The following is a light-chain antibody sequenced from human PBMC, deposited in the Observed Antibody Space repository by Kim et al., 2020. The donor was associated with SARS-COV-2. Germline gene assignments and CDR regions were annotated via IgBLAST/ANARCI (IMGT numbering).Light chain of an antibody. Sequence: SASVGDRVTITCRASQSINKDLNWYQQKPGKAPNLLIYTASSLQSGVPSRFSGSGSGTDFTLTISSLQPEDFATYYCQQSYSTPTFGQGTRLEIK. V-gene: IGKV1-39*01. J-gene: IGKJ5*01. CDR1: QSINKD. CDR3: QQSYSTPT. CDR2: TAS.